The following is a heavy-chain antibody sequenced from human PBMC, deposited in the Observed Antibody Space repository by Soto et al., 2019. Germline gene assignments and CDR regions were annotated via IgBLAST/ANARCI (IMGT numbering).Heavy chain of an antibody. Sequence: SCAASGFTFSSYAMSWVRQAPGKGLEWVSAISGSGGSTYHADSVKGRFTISRDNSKNTLYLQMNSLRAEDTAVYYCAKDLITMVRGVLNFDYWGQGTLVTVS. J-gene: IGHJ4*02. CDR1: GFTFSSYA. CDR2: ISGSGGST. D-gene: IGHD3-10*01. V-gene: IGHV3-23*01. CDR3: AKDLITMVRGVLNFDY.